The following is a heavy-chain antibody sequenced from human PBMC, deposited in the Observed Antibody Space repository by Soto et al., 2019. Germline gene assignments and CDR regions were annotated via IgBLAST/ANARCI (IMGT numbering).Heavy chain of an antibody. CDR2: IWYDGSNK. CDR1: GFTFSSYG. CDR3: ARVLAYDFWSTYVYRGYGMDV. Sequence: SGGSLRLSCAASGFTFSSYGMHWVRQAPGKGLEWVAVIWYDGSNKYYADSVKGRFTISRDNSKNTLYLQMNSLRAEDTAVYYCARVLAYDFWSTYVYRGYGMDVWGQGTTVTVSS. D-gene: IGHD3-3*01. J-gene: IGHJ6*02. V-gene: IGHV3-33*01.